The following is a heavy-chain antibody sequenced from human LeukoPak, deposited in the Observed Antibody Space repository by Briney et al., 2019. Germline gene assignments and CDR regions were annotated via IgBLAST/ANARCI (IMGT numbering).Heavy chain of an antibody. J-gene: IGHJ4*02. D-gene: IGHD3-3*01. CDR2: ISGSSSSI. V-gene: IGHV3-48*04. CDR1: GFTFSSYS. Sequence: GGSLRLSCAASGFTFSSYSMTWVRQAPGKGLEWVSYISGSSSSIYYADSVKGRFTISRDNAKNSLYLQMNSLRAEDTAVYYCARWGRWSAQVRYFDYWGQGTLVTVSS. CDR3: ARWGRWSAQVRYFDY.